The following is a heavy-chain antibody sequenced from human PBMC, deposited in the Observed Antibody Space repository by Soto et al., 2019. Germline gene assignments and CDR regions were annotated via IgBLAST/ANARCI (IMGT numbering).Heavy chain of an antibody. J-gene: IGHJ6*03. Sequence: GASVKVSCKASGYTFTSYAMHWVRQAPGQRLEWMGWINAGNGNTKYSQKFQGRVTITRDTSASTAYMELSSLRSEDTAVYYCAGGGFGELYVSDYYSYSYWDVWGKGPPVTVSS. CDR2: INAGNGNT. CDR3: AGGGFGELYVSDYYSYSYWDV. V-gene: IGHV1-3*01. D-gene: IGHD3-10*01. CDR1: GYTFTSYA.